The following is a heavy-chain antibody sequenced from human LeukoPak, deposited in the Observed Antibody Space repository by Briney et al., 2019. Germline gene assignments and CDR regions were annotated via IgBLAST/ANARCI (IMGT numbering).Heavy chain of an antibody. V-gene: IGHV4-39*01. D-gene: IGHD4-17*01. CDR1: GGPISTSSYY. CDR3: VRHQDSGAHESAFNV. Sequence: PSETLSLTCTVSGGPISTSSYYWGWIRQPPGKDLEWIGSIFYGRSTYYNPSLKSRLAITVDTSKNQFSLELSSVTAADTAVYYCVRHQDSGAHESAFNVWGQGTMVTVSS. CDR2: IFYGRST. J-gene: IGHJ3*01.